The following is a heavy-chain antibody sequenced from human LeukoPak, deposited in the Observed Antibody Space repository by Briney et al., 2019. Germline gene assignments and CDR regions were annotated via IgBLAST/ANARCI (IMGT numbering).Heavy chain of an antibody. CDR1: GGSISSSSHS. CDR3: ARHTGRSGSTYHFDY. D-gene: IGHD6-19*01. CDR2: MYYSGNT. V-gene: IGHV4-39*01. Sequence: SETLSLTCTVSGGSISSSSHSWGWIRQPPGKGLEWIGSMYYSGNTYYNSSLKSRLTISVDTSKNQFSLKVTSMTAADKVLYYWARHTGRSGSTYHFDYWGQGTLVTVSS. J-gene: IGHJ4*02.